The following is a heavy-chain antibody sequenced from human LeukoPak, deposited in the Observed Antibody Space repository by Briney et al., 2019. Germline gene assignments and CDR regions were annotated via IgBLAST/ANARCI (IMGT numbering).Heavy chain of an antibody. J-gene: IGHJ4*02. V-gene: IGHV1-69*13. CDR1: GGTFSSYA. CDR2: IIPIFGTA. CDR3: ARDSAYDSSGYYSDYFDY. Sequence: SVKVSCKASGGTFSSYAISWVRQAPGQGLEWMGGIIPIFGTANYAQKFQGRVTITADESTSTAYMELSSLRSDDTAVYYCARDSAYDSSGYYSDYFDYWGQGTLVTVSS. D-gene: IGHD3-22*01.